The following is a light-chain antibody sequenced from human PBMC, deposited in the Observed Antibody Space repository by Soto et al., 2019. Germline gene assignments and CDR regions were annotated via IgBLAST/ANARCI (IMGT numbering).Light chain of an antibody. CDR3: SSYAGGNNLV. J-gene: IGLJ2*01. CDR1: SSDVGGYNF. V-gene: IGLV2-8*01. Sequence: QSALTQPPSASGSPGQSVTISCTGTSSDVGGYNFVSWYQQHPGKAPKLMIFEVNKRPSGVPDRFSGSKSGNTASLTVSELQAEDEADYYCSSYAGGNNLVFGGGTKLTVL. CDR2: EVN.